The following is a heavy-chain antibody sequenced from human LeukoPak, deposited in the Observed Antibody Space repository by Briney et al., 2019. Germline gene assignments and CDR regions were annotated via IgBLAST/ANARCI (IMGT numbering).Heavy chain of an antibody. D-gene: IGHD3-22*01. CDR3: ARPARSGDYLTWFDP. Sequence: SATLSLTCTVSGGSISSYYWTWLRQPPGKGLGWIGYVYSSGSTNYNPSLKSRVTISVDTSKNQLSLKLNSVTAADTAVYYCARPARSGDYLTWFDPWGQGTLVTVSS. V-gene: IGHV4-59*01. CDR1: GGSISSYY. J-gene: IGHJ5*02. CDR2: VYSSGST.